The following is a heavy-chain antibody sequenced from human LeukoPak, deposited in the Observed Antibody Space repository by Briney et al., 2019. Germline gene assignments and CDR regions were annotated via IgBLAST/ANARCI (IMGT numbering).Heavy chain of an antibody. Sequence: SETLSLTCTVSGGSISSSSYYWGWIRQPPGKGLEWIGSIYYSGSTYYNPSLKSRVTISVDTSKNQFSLKLSSVTAADTAVYYCLGSYYYDSSGYYTDAFDIWGQGTMVTVSS. CDR1: GGSISSSSYY. J-gene: IGHJ3*02. V-gene: IGHV4-39*01. D-gene: IGHD3-22*01. CDR3: LGSYYYDSSGYYTDAFDI. CDR2: IYYSGST.